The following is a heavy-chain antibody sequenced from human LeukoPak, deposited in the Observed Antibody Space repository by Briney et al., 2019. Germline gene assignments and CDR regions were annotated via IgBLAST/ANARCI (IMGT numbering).Heavy chain of an antibody. V-gene: IGHV3-30*04. CDR2: ISDDGTIK. J-gene: IGHJ4*02. CDR1: QFSFSDYA. Sequence: GGSLRLSCAASQFSFSDYAMHWVRQAPDQGLEWMAVISDDGTIKIYTDSVKGRFTISRDNSKNTLYLEMNSLRAEDTALYYCARDFVGGSPDYFDFWGQGTLVTVSS. CDR3: ARDFVGGSPDYFDF. D-gene: IGHD3-16*01.